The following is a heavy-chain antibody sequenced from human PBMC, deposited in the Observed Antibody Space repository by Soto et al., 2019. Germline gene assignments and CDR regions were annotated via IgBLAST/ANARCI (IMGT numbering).Heavy chain of an antibody. CDR1: GGSISSYY. CDR2: IYYSGST. J-gene: IGHJ3*02. CDR3: ARIRGIYGSACDN. V-gene: IGHV4-59*01. Sequence: SETLSLTCTVSGGSISSYYWSWIRQPPGKGLEWIGYIYYSGSTNYNPSLKSRVTISVDTSKNQFSLKLSSVTAADTAVYYCARIRGIYGSACDNWGQGKMVPVSS. D-gene: IGHD4-17*01.